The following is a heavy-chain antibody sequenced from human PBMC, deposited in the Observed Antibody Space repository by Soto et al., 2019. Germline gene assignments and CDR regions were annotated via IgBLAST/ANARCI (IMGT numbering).Heavy chain of an antibody. CDR2: ISSNSAYI. V-gene: IGHV3-21*01. CDR1: GFTFRSFT. CDR3: TRDASRDSSARGWFDP. D-gene: IGHD6-13*01. J-gene: IGHJ5*02. Sequence: GGSLRLSCVASGFTFRSFTMNWVRQAPGKGLEWVSTISSNSAYIYYTDALRGRFTISRDNAKNSLHLQMNSLRAEDTAVYYCTRDASRDSSARGWFDPWGPGTLVTVSS.